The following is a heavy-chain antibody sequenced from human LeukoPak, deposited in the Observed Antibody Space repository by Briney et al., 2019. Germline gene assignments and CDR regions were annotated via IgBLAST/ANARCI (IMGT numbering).Heavy chain of an antibody. D-gene: IGHD6-13*01. CDR1: GGTFSSYA. Sequence: GASVKVSCKASGGTFSSYAISWVRQAPGQGLEWMGGIIPIFGTANYAQKFQGRVTITTDESTSTAYMELSSLRSEDTAVYYCARDLSIFHSSRAFDIWGQGTMVTVSS. CDR3: ARDLSIFHSSRAFDI. J-gene: IGHJ3*02. V-gene: IGHV1-69*05. CDR2: IIPIFGTA.